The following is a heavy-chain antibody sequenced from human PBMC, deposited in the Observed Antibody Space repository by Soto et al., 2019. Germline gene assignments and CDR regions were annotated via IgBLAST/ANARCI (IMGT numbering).Heavy chain of an antibody. D-gene: IGHD5-18*01. V-gene: IGHV4-31*03. CDR3: ARAWDTAMVMSFNYGMDV. J-gene: IGHJ6*02. CDR2: IYYSGST. Sequence: KSSETLSLTCTVSGGSISSGGYYWSWIRQHPGKGLEWIGYIYYSGSTYYNPSLKSRVTISVDTSKNQFSLKLSSVTAADTAVYYCARAWDTAMVMSFNYGMDVWGQGTTVTVSS. CDR1: GGSISSGGYY.